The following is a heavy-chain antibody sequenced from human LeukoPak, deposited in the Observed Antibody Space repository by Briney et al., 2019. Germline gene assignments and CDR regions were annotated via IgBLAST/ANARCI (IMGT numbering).Heavy chain of an antibody. Sequence: LVKVSCKASGGTFTSYAISWVRQAPGQGLEWMGGIIPIFGTANYAQKFQGRVTITADESTSTAYMELSSLRSEDTAVYYCARGSIAAPSPDYWGQGTLVTVSS. J-gene: IGHJ4*02. V-gene: IGHV1-69*13. CDR2: IIPIFGTA. D-gene: IGHD6-6*01. CDR1: GGTFTSYA. CDR3: ARGSIAAPSPDY.